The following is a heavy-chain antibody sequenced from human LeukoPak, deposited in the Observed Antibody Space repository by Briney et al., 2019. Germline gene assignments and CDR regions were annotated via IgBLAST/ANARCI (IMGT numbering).Heavy chain of an antibody. Sequence: GGSLRLSCAASGFTFSSYWMHWVRQAPGKGLVWVSRINSDGSSTSYADSVKGRFTISRDNAKNTLYLQMNSLRAEDTAIYYCANYYYDSSGYPYYFDYWAREPWSPSPQ. CDR2: INSDGSST. CDR3: ANYYYDSSGYPYYFDY. V-gene: IGHV3-74*01. D-gene: IGHD3-22*01. CDR1: GFTFSSYW. J-gene: IGHJ4*02.